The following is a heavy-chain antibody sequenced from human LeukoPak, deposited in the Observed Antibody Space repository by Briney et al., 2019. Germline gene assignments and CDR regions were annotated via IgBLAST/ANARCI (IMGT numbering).Heavy chain of an antibody. CDR1: GGSMSSYY. CDR2: IYYSGST. V-gene: IGHV4-59*01. Sequence: PSETLSLTCTVSGGSMSSYYWSWIRQPPGKGLEWIGYIYYSGSTNYNPSLKSRVTISVDTSKNQFSLKLSSVTAADTAVYYCARVLHDILDAFDIWGQGTMVTVSS. CDR3: ARVLHDILDAFDI. D-gene: IGHD3-9*01. J-gene: IGHJ3*02.